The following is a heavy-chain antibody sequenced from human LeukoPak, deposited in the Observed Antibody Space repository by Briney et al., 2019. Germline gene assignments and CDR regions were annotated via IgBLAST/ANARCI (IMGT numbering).Heavy chain of an antibody. V-gene: IGHV1-18*01. D-gene: IGHD6-6*01. CDR3: ARVGSIAAHLRAFDI. CDR1: GYTFTTYN. J-gene: IGHJ3*02. Sequence: ASVKVSCKASGYTFTTYNINWVRQAPGQGLEWTGWISGYNGNTNYAQKLQGRVTMTTGTSTSTAYMELRSLRSEDTAVYYCARVGSIAAHLRAFDIWGQGTMVTVSS. CDR2: ISGYNGNT.